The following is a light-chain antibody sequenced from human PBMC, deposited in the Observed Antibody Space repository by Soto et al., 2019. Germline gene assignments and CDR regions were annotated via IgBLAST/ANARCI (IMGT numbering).Light chain of an antibody. CDR1: QSVSSY. J-gene: IGKJ1*01. CDR3: QQYENSPWT. V-gene: IGKV3-20*01. Sequence: EIVLTHSPGTLSLSPCERATLSFRASQSVSSYLAWYQQKPGQAPRLLIYSASSRATGIPDRFSGSGSGTDFTLTISRVEPEDFAVYYCQQYENSPWTFGQGTKVDI. CDR2: SAS.